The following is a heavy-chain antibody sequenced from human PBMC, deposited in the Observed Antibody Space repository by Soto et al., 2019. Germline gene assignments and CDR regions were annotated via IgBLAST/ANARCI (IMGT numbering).Heavy chain of an antibody. Sequence: QVQLVQSGAEVKKPGSSVKVSCKASGGTFSSYTISWVRQAPGQGLEWMGRIIPILGIANYAQKYQGRVTITADKSTSTAYMEMCSLRSEDTAVYYCAYGDYGDYWGQGPLVTVSS. CDR3: AYGDYGDY. CDR2: IIPILGIA. D-gene: IGHD4-17*01. V-gene: IGHV1-69*02. J-gene: IGHJ4*02. CDR1: GGTFSSYT.